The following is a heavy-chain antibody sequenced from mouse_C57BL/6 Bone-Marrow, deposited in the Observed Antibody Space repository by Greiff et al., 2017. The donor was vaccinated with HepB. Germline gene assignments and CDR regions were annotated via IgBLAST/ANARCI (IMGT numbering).Heavy chain of an antibody. CDR2: IYPGDGDT. D-gene: IGHD2-1*01. CDR3: ARSVYYGNYERAMDY. V-gene: IGHV1-82*01. J-gene: IGHJ4*01. Sequence: VQLQQSGPELVKPGASVKISCKASGYAFSSSWMNWVKQRPGKGLEWIGRIYPGDGDTNYNGKFKGKATLTADKSSSTAYMQLSSLTSEDSAVYFCARSVYYGNYERAMDYWGQGTSVTVSS. CDR1: GYAFSSSW.